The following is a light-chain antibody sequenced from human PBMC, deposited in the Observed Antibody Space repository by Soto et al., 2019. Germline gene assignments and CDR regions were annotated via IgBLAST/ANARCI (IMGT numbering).Light chain of an antibody. CDR2: EVS. V-gene: IGLV2-8*01. Sequence: QSALTQPPSASGSPGQSVTISCPGSSSDIGGYTYVSWYQHHPGKAPKLMIYEVSKRPSGVPDRFSGSKSGNTASLTVSGLQAEDEADYYCSSFADSNSHVFGTGTKVTVL. CDR3: SSFADSNSHV. CDR1: SSDIGGYTY. J-gene: IGLJ1*01.